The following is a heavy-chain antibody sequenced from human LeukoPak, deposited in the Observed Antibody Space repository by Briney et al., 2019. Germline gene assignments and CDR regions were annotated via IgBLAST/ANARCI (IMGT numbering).Heavy chain of an antibody. CDR3: ARTYDSSGYYPYYFDY. Sequence: PGGSLGLSCAACGFTFSSYSMNWVRQAPGKGLEWVSSISSSSSYIYYADSVKGRFTISRDNAKNSLYLQMNSLRAEDTAVYYCARTYDSSGYYPYYFDYWGQGTLVTVSS. CDR2: ISSSSSYI. D-gene: IGHD3-22*01. CDR1: GFTFSSYS. J-gene: IGHJ4*02. V-gene: IGHV3-21*01.